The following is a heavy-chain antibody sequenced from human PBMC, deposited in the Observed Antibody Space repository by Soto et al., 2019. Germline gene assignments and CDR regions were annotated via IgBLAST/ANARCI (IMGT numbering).Heavy chain of an antibody. D-gene: IGHD2-2*01. V-gene: IGHV4-61*08. Sequence: SETLSLTCTVSGCSISSGGYYWTWIRQQPGKGLEWIGYIYYSGSTNYNPSLKSRVTISVDTSKNQSSLKLSSVTAADTAVYYCARQSCSSTSCYSWVSWFDPWGQGTLVTVSS. CDR2: IYYSGST. CDR1: GCSISSGGYY. J-gene: IGHJ5*02. CDR3: ARQSCSSTSCYSWVSWFDP.